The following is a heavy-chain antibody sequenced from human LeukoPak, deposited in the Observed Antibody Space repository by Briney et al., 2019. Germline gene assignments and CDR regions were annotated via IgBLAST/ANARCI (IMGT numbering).Heavy chain of an antibody. J-gene: IGHJ2*01. Sequence: GGSLRLSCAASGFTFSSYWMSWVRQAPGKGLEWGSNIKQDGSEKDYVDSVKGRFTISRDKAKKPLYLQMNSLRAEDTAVYYCARTAVAGYRYFDLWGRGTLVTVSS. V-gene: IGHV3-7*01. CDR1: GFTFSSYW. D-gene: IGHD6-19*01. CDR3: ARTAVAGYRYFDL. CDR2: IKQDGSEK.